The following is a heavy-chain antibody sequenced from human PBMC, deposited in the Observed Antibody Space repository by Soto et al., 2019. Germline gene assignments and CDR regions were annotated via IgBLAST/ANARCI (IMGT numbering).Heavy chain of an antibody. V-gene: IGHV1-3*04. D-gene: IGHD6-13*01. Sequence: QVQLVQSGAEVKKPGASVKVSCKASGYTFTSYAIHWGRQAPGQRLEWMGWINTAKDNTKYSQKFQGRVTITRDTSASIVYMELSSLRSEDTAVYYCARGSSWSYFDYWGQGTLVTVSS. CDR3: ARGSSWSYFDY. CDR1: GYTFTSYA. CDR2: INTAKDNT. J-gene: IGHJ4*02.